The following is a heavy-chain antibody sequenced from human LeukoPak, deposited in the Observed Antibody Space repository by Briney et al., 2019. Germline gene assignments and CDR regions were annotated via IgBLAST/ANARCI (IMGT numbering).Heavy chain of an antibody. D-gene: IGHD3-3*01. V-gene: IGHV3-30*18. CDR2: ISYDGSNK. CDR3: AKNLYDFWSGYLDY. CDR1: GFTFSSYG. Sequence: GGSLRLSCAASGFTFSSYGMHWVRQAPGKGLEWVAVISYDGSNKCYADSVKGRFTISRDNSKNTLYLQMNSLRAEDTAVYYCAKNLYDFWSGYLDYWGQGTLVTVSS. J-gene: IGHJ4*02.